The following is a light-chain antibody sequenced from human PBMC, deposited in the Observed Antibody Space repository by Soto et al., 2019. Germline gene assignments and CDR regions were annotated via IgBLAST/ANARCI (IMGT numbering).Light chain of an antibody. CDR1: SGHSSYA. CDR3: QTWGTVV. Sequence: QPVLTQSPSASASLGASVKLTCTLSSGHSSYAIAWHQQQPEKGPRYLMKLNNDGSHSKGDGIPDRFSGSSSGAQRYLTISSLQSEDEADYYCQTWGTVVFGGGTKVTVL. V-gene: IGLV4-69*01. J-gene: IGLJ2*01. CDR2: LNNDGSH.